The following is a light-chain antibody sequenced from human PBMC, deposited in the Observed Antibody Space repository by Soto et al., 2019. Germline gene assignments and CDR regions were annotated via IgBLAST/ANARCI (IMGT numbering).Light chain of an antibody. Sequence: QSVLTQPPSVSGAPGQRVTISCTGSSSNIGAGYDVHWYQQLPGTAPKPLIYGNSNRPSGVPDRFSGSKSGTSASLAITGLQAEDEADYYCQSYDSSLSPVVFGGGTQLTVL. J-gene: IGLJ2*01. CDR3: QSYDSSLSPVV. CDR2: GNS. V-gene: IGLV1-40*01. CDR1: SSNIGAGYD.